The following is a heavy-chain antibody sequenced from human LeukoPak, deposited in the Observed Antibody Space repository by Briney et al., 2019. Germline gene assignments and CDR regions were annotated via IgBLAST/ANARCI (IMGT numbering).Heavy chain of an antibody. CDR1: GYTFTDYY. Sequence: ASVKVSCKVSGYTFTDYYMHWVQQAPGEGLEWMGLVDPEDGETIYAEKFQGRVTITADTSTDTAYMELSSLRSEDTAVYYCATVGWGSSGDYWGQGTLVTVSS. CDR3: ATVGWGSSGDY. V-gene: IGHV1-69-2*01. CDR2: VDPEDGET. J-gene: IGHJ4*02. D-gene: IGHD3-16*01.